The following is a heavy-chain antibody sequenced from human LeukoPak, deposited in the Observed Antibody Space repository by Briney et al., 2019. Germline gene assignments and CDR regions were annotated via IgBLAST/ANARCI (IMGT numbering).Heavy chain of an antibody. Sequence: GGSLRLSCTGSGFTFSSYAMTWVRQAPGKGLEWVSTISGSGGARYYADSVKGRFTISRDNPINTLYLQMSSLRAEDTALYYCAKERFRALDPWGQGTLVSVAS. J-gene: IGHJ5*02. CDR3: AKERFRALDP. CDR2: ISGSGGAR. CDR1: GFTFSSYA. D-gene: IGHD3-3*01. V-gene: IGHV3-23*01.